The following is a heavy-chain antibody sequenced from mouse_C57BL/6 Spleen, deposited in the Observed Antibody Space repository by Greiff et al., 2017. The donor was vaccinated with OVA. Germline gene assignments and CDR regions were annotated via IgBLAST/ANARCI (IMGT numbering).Heavy chain of an antibody. CDR1: GYSFTGYY. CDR2: INPSTGGT. D-gene: IGHD1-1*01. J-gene: IGHJ1*03. CDR3: ARAEGGSSWYFDV. V-gene: IGHV1-42*01. Sequence: VQLQQSGPELVKPGASVKISCKASGYSFTGYYMNWVKQSPEKSLEWIGEINPSTGGTTYNQKFKAKATLTVDNSSSTAYMQLKSLTSEDSAVYYCARAEGGSSWYFDVWGTGTTVTVSS.